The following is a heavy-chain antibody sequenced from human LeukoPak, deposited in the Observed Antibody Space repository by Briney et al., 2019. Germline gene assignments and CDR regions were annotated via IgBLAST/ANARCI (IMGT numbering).Heavy chain of an antibody. Sequence: GSLRLSCAASGFTFSSYSMNWVRQAPGKGLEWVSCISSSSSYIYYADSVKGRFTISRDNAKNSLYLQMNSLRAEDTAVYYCARAHNWKYGSFDFWGQGTLVTVSS. CDR2: ISSSSSYI. V-gene: IGHV3-21*01. CDR1: GFTFSSYS. CDR3: ARAHNWKYGSFDF. J-gene: IGHJ4*02. D-gene: IGHD1-7*01.